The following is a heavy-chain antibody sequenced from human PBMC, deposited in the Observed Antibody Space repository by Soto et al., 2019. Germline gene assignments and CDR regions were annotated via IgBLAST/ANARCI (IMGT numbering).Heavy chain of an antibody. J-gene: IGHJ4*02. V-gene: IGHV1-18*04. Sequence: GESLKISCKGSGYSFTSYGISWVRQAPGQGLEWMGWISAYNGNTNYAQKLQGRVTMTTDTSTSTAYMELRSLRSDDTAVYYCARDLSSQAVRGDFDYWGQGTLVTVSS. D-gene: IGHD3-10*01. CDR3: ARDLSSQAVRGDFDY. CDR1: GYSFTSYG. CDR2: ISAYNGNT.